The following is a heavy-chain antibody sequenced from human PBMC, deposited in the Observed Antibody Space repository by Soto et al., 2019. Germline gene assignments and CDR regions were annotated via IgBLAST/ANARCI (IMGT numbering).Heavy chain of an antibody. CDR2: INAGNGNT. D-gene: IGHD3-22*01. J-gene: IGHJ4*02. V-gene: IGHV1-3*01. CDR1: GYTFTSYA. CDR3: ARNYYDSSGYYYSTFDY. Sequence: GASVKVSCKASGYTFTSYAMHWVRQAPGQRLEWMGWINAGNGNTKYSQKFQGRVTITRDTSASTAYMELSSLRSEDTAVYYCARNYYDSSGYYYSTFDYWGQGTLVTVSS.